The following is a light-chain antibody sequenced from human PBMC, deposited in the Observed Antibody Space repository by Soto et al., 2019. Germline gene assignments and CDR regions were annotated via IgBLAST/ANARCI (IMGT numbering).Light chain of an antibody. CDR3: QHYNTYPIT. CDR1: QGISNY. CDR2: AAS. Sequence: DIQMTQSPSSLSASVGDRVTITCRASQGISNYVAWFQQKPGKAPKSLIYAASSLRSGVPSKFSGSGSGTDFTLTISNLQPEDFATYYCQHYNTYPITFGQGTRLEIK. J-gene: IGKJ5*01. V-gene: IGKV1-16*02.